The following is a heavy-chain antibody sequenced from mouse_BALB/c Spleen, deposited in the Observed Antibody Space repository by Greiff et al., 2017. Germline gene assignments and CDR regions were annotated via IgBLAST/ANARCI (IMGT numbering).Heavy chain of an antibody. CDR1: GFAFSSYD. D-gene: IGHD2-4*01. CDR3: ARRSTMITTGGVDY. J-gene: IGHJ4*01. Sequence: EVKLMESGGGLVKPGGSLKLSCAASGFAFSSYDMSWVRQTPEKRLEWVAYISSGGGSTYYPDTVKGRFTISRDNAKNTLYLQMSSLKSEDTAMYYCARRSTMITTGGVDYWGQGTSVTVSS. V-gene: IGHV5-12-1*01. CDR2: ISSGGGST.